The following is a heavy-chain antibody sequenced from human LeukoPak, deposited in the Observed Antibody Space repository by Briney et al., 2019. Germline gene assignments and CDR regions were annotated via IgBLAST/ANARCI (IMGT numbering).Heavy chain of an antibody. CDR1: GFISSSYW. Sequence: GGSLRLSCAASGFISSSYWMSWVRQAPGKGLEWVANIKQDGSEKYYVDSVKGRFTISRDNAKNSLYLQMNSLRAEDTAVHYCARAANYARDYWGQGTLVTVSS. CDR2: IKQDGSEK. J-gene: IGHJ4*02. V-gene: IGHV3-7*03. D-gene: IGHD4/OR15-4a*01. CDR3: ARAANYARDY.